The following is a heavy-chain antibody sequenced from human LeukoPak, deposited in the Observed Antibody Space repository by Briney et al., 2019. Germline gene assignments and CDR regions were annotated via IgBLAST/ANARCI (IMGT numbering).Heavy chain of an antibody. Sequence: SQTLSLTCTVSGGSISSGSYYWSWLRQPAGKGLEWIGRIYTSGSTNYNPSLKSRVTISVDTSKNQFSLKLSSVTAADTAVYYCARGIGPALQYYYYYYMDVWGKGTTVTISS. CDR2: IYTSGST. J-gene: IGHJ6*03. CDR1: GGSISSGSYY. V-gene: IGHV4-61*02. CDR3: ARGIGPALQYYYYYYMDV. D-gene: IGHD5-24*01.